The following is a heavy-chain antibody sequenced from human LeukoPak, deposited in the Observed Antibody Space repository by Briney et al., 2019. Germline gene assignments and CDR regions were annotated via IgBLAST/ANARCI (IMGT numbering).Heavy chain of an antibody. D-gene: IGHD3-16*02. V-gene: IGHV3-74*01. CDR1: GFTFSSYW. CDR2: INSDGSST. CDR3: ARGLRLGELSSRFDY. J-gene: IGHJ4*02. Sequence: PGGSLRLSCAASGFTFSSYWMHWVRHAPGKGLVWVSRINSDGSSTSYADSVKGRFTISRDNAKNTLYLQMNSLRAEDTAVYYCARGLRLGELSSRFDYWGQGTLVTVSS.